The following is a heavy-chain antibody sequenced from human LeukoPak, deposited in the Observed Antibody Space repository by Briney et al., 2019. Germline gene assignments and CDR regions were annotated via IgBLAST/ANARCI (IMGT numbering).Heavy chain of an antibody. CDR1: GYSFTTYW. Sequence: GEPLKISCKGSGYSFTTYWIGWVRQMPGKGLEWMGINYPGDSDTRYSPSFQGQVTISADKSTSTAYLQWSSLKASDTAMYYCARYCSGGSCSPWGQGTLVTVSS. V-gene: IGHV5-51*01. D-gene: IGHD2-15*01. J-gene: IGHJ4*02. CDR3: ARYCSGGSCSP. CDR2: NYPGDSDT.